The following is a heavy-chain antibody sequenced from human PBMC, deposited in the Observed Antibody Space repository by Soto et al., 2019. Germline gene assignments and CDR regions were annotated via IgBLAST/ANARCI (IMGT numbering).Heavy chain of an antibody. CDR2: IYYSGST. CDR3: ARAKGLVTVTTSWFDP. CDR1: GVSINSGDYY. D-gene: IGHD4-17*01. V-gene: IGHV4-30-4*01. J-gene: IGHJ5*02. Sequence: SETLSLTCTVSGVSINSGDYYWSWIRQPPGKGLEWIGYIYYSGSTYYNPSLKSRVSISADTSKNQFSLKLSSVTAADTAVYYCARAKGLVTVTTSWFDPWGQGTLVTVSS.